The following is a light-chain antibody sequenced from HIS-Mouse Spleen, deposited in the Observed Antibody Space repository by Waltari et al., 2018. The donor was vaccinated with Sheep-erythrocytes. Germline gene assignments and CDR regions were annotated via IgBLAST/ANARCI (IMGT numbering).Light chain of an antibody. CDR1: SSDVGGYNY. CDR3: SSYAGSNNWV. Sequence: QSALTQPPSASGSPGQSVTISCTGTSSDVGGYNYVPWYQQHPSKAPKLMIYEVSKRPSWVPDRFAGSKSGNTASLTVSGLQAEDEADYYCSSYAGSNNWVFGGGTKLTVL. CDR2: EVS. J-gene: IGLJ3*02. V-gene: IGLV2-8*01.